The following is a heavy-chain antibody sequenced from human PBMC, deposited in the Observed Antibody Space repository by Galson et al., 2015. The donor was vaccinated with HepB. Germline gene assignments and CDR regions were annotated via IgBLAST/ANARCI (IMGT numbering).Heavy chain of an antibody. CDR1: GFTFSSYA. D-gene: IGHD6-25*01. CDR3: ARESGIAAHKYFDY. J-gene: IGHJ4*02. Sequence: SLRLSCAASGFTFSSYAMHWVRQAPGKGLEWVAVISYDGSNKYYADSVKGRFTISRDNSKNTLYLQMNSLRAEDTAVYYCARESGIAAHKYFDYWGQGTLVTVSS. V-gene: IGHV3-30*04. CDR2: ISYDGSNK.